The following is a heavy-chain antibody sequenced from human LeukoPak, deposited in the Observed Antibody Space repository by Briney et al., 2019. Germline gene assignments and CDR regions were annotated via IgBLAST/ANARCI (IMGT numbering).Heavy chain of an antibody. V-gene: IGHV1-69*04. CDR1: GGTFSSYA. Sequence: ASVKVSCKASGGTFSSYAISWVRQAPGQGLEWMGRIIPILGIANYAQKFQGRVTITADKSTSTAYMELSSLRSEDTAVYHCARGAPLGAFDIWGQGTMVTVSS. D-gene: IGHD7-27*01. CDR3: ARGAPLGAFDI. J-gene: IGHJ3*02. CDR2: IIPILGIA.